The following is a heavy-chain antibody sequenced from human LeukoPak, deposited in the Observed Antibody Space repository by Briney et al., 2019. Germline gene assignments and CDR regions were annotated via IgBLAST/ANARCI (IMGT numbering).Heavy chain of an antibody. CDR1: GGSISSYY. D-gene: IGHD5-12*01. J-gene: IGHJ6*03. CDR3: ARSFSGYDLAYYYYMDV. V-gene: IGHV4-59*01. Sequence: AETLSLTCTVAGGSISSYYWSWIRQPPGKGLEWIGYIYYSGSTNYNPSLKSRVTISVDTSNNQFSLKLSSVTAADTAVYYCARSFSGYDLAYYYYMDVWGKGTTVTVSS. CDR2: IYYSGST.